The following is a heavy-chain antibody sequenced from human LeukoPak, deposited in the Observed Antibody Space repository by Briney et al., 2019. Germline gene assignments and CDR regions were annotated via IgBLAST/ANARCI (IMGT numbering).Heavy chain of an antibody. V-gene: IGHV3-30*18. J-gene: IGHJ4*02. Sequence: GWSLRLSCAASAFTFSSYGMHWVRQAPFNMLEWVAVISYDGSNQYYADSMKGRFTISTDNSKNTLYLQMNSLRAEDTAVYYCAKEATTYYYDSSGYYFDYWGEGTMVTVCS. CDR1: AFTFSSYG. CDR3: AKEATTYYYDSSGYYFDY. D-gene: IGHD3-22*01. CDR2: ISYDGSNQ.